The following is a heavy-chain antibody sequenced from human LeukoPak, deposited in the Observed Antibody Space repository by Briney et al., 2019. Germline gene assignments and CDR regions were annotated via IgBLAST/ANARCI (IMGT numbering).Heavy chain of an antibody. CDR1: GFTFSSYA. D-gene: IGHD6-6*01. J-gene: IGHJ3*02. Sequence: PGGSLRLSCAASGFTFSSYAMSWVRQAPGKGLEWVSAISGSGGSTYYADSVKGRFTISRDNSKNTLYLQMNSLISEDTAVYCCARDLEYSSSDRPFDIWGQGTMVTVSS. CDR3: ARDLEYSSSDRPFDI. CDR2: ISGSGGST. V-gene: IGHV3-23*01.